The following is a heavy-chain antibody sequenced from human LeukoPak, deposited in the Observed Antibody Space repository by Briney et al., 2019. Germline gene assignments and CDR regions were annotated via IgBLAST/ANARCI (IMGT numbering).Heavy chain of an antibody. CDR2: IYYSGST. CDR1: VGSISSYY. Sequence: SETLSLTCTVSVGSISSYYWSWIRQPPGKGLEWIGYIYYSGSTNYNPSLKSRVTISVDTSKNQFSLKLSSVTAADTAVYYCARGVDTAMVHYYYYYRMDVWGQGTTVTVSS. J-gene: IGHJ6*02. CDR3: ARGVDTAMVHYYYYYRMDV. D-gene: IGHD5-18*01. V-gene: IGHV4-59*01.